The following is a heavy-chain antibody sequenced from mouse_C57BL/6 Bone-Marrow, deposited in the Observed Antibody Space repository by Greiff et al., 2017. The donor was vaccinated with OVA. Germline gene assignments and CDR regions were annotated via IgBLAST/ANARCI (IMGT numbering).Heavy chain of an antibody. CDR2: ISGGGGNT. CDR1: GFTFSSYT. J-gene: IGHJ2*01. D-gene: IGHD1-1*01. Sequence: EVQGVESGGGLVKPGGSLKLSCAASGFTFSSYTMSWVRQTPEKRLEWVATISGGGGNTYYPDSVKGRFTISRDNAKNTLYLQMSSLRSEDTALYYCARPITTVVASFDYWGQGTTLTVSS. CDR3: ARPITTVVASFDY. V-gene: IGHV5-9*01.